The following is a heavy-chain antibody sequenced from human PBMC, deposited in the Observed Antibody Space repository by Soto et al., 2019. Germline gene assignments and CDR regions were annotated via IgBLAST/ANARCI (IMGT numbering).Heavy chain of an antibody. Sequence: WGSLRLSCAASGFTVISNYMIFFRHAPWKWLEWVSVIYSGGSTYYADSVRGRFTISRDNSKNTLYLQMKSLRAEDTAVYYCARDPPATRHGMDVWGQGTTVTVSS. CDR2: IYSGGST. J-gene: IGHJ6*02. CDR1: GFTVISNY. CDR3: ARDPPATRHGMDV. V-gene: IGHV3-53*01.